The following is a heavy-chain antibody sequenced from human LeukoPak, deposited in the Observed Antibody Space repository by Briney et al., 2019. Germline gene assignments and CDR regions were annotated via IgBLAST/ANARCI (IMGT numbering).Heavy chain of an antibody. J-gene: IGHJ4*02. CDR2: ISGSGGST. CDR1: GFTFSNYA. Sequence: GGSLRLSCAASGFTFSNYAMSWVRHAPGKGLEWVSAISGSGGSTYYADSVKGRFTISRDNSKNTLYLQMNSLRAEDTAVYYCAKGGLGVEFDYWGQGTLVTVSS. V-gene: IGHV3-23*01. D-gene: IGHD2-8*01. CDR3: AKGGLGVEFDY.